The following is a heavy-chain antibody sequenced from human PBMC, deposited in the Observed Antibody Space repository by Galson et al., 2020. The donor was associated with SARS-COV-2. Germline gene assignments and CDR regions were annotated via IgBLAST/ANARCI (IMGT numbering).Heavy chain of an antibody. CDR3: AREFATDY. J-gene: IGHJ4*02. CDR2: IKQDGSEK. V-gene: IGHV3-7*04. CDR1: GFTFSNHW. D-gene: IGHD3-16*01. Sequence: QAGGSLRLSCVVSGFTFSNHWMTWVRQAPGKGLEWVANIKQDGSEKNYVDSVKGRFTISRDNAKNSLYLQMNSLRAEDTAVYYCAREFATDYWGQGTLVTVSS.